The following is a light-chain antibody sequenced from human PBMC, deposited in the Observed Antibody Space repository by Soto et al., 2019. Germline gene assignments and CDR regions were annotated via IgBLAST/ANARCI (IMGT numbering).Light chain of an antibody. CDR1: QGISDW. V-gene: IGKV1-12*01. CDR3: QQAFSFPFT. CDR2: AAS. J-gene: IGKJ3*01. Sequence: DIQMTQSPSSVSAYVGDRVTITCRASQGISDWIAWYQQKPGQAPKLLISAASSLQSGVPSRFSGSGSGTDFSLTISSLQSEDFATYYCQQAFSFPFTFGHGTKVQIK.